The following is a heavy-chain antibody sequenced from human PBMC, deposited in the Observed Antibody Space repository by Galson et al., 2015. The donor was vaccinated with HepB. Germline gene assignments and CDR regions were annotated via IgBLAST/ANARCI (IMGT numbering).Heavy chain of an antibody. V-gene: IGHV3-11*06. D-gene: IGHD4-17*01. CDR3: ARVADADYGDHSHFDY. J-gene: IGHJ4*02. Sequence: SLRLSCAVSGFTFSDYYMSWIRQAPGKGLEWISYISSSGLYTNYADSVKGRFTISRDNAKNSLYLQISSARAEDTALYYCARVADADYGDHSHFDYWGQGALVTVSS. CDR2: ISSSGLYT. CDR1: GFTFSDYY.